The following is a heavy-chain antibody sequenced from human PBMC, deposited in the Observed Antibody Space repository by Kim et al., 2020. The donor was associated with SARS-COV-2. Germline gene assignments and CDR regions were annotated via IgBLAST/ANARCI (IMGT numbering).Heavy chain of an antibody. CDR2: IYNSGST. CDR1: GGSISNDY. J-gene: IGHJ4*02. D-gene: IGHD5-12*01. CDR3: ARNSGYYVHDY. V-gene: IGHV4-59*08. Sequence: ETLSLTCTVSGGSISNDYWSWIRQPPGKGLEWIGYIYNSGSTNYNPSLNGRVTILVDTSKNQFSLKLSSVTAADTAVYFCARNSGYYVHDYWGQGTLVT.